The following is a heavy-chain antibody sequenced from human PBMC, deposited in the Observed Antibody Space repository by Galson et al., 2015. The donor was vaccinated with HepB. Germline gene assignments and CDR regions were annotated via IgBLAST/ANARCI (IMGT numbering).Heavy chain of an antibody. J-gene: IGHJ4*02. V-gene: IGHV1-2*02. CDR2: IDPNSGGT. CDR3: ARGPGTAFDY. Sequence: SVTVSCKASGYTFTGYYIHWVRQAPGQGLEWMGWIDPNSGGTNYAQKFQGRVTMTRDASISTAYMDLSSLISDDTAVYFCARGPGTAFDYWGQGTLVTVSS. CDR1: GYTFTGYY. D-gene: IGHD1-14*01.